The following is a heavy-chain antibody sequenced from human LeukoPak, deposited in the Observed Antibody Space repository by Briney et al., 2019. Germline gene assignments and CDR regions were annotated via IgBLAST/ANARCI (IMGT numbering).Heavy chain of an antibody. Sequence: GGSLRLSCAASGFTFSNYWMHWVRQAPGKGLVWVSRIESDGSSTTYADSVKGRFTMSRDNAKNTLYLQMNSLRAEDTAVYYCAITYTSGYFDCWGQGTLVTVSS. CDR3: AITYTSGYFDC. CDR1: GFTFSNYW. D-gene: IGHD5-18*01. V-gene: IGHV3-74*01. J-gene: IGHJ4*02. CDR2: IESDGSST.